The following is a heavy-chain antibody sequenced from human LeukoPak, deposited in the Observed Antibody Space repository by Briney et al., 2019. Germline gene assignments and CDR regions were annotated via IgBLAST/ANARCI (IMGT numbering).Heavy chain of an antibody. D-gene: IGHD4-17*01. J-gene: IGHJ4*02. CDR2: ISWNSGSI. CDR1: GFTFDDYA. V-gene: IGHV3-9*01. CDR3: AKDVSLYGDYVFDY. Sequence: PGRSLRLSCAASGFTFDDYAMHWVRQAPGKGLEWVSGISWNSGSIGYADSVKGRFTISRDNAKNCLYLQMNSLRAEGTALYYCAKDVSLYGDYVFDYWGQGTLVTVSS.